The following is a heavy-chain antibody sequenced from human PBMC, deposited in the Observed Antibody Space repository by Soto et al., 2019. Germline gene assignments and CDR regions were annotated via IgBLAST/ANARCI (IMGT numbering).Heavy chain of an antibody. Sequence: GGSLRLSCVTSGFTFRDYGMHWVRQAPGKGLERVAGISHHGLKEHYADSVKGRFTISRDNSKNTLDLQMNSLRAEDTAVYYCARDGDYYGSSGYYYAECYYYGMDVWGQGTTVTVSS. D-gene: IGHD3-22*01. V-gene: IGHV3-30*03. J-gene: IGHJ6*02. CDR2: ISHHGLKE. CDR3: ARDGDYYGSSGYYYAECYYYGMDV. CDR1: GFTFRDYG.